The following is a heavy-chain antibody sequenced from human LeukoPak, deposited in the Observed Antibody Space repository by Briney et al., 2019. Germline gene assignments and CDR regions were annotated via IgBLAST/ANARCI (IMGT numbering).Heavy chain of an antibody. CDR2: IIPIFGTA. J-gene: IGHJ6*02. CDR3: ATRGCSYGPPTFEYYYGMDV. Sequence: ASVKVSCKASGGTFSSYAISWVRQAPGQGLEWMGGIIPIFGTANYAQKFQGRVTITADEPTSTAYMELSSQRSEDTAVYYCATRGCSYGPPTFEYYYGMDVWGQGTTVTVSS. CDR1: GGTFSSYA. D-gene: IGHD5-18*01. V-gene: IGHV1-69*13.